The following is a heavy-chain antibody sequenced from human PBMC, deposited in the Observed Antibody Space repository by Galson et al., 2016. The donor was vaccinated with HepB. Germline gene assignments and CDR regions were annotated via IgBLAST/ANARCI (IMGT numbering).Heavy chain of an antibody. V-gene: IGHV3-48*04. Sequence: SLRLSCAASGFTFSSYSMNWVRQAPGKGLEWVSYISSGAIYYSDSVKGRFTISRDNAKNSLYLQMNSLRAEDTAVYYRAKEISVAGVNGLPSDYWGQGTLVTVSS. D-gene: IGHD6-19*01. CDR2: ISSGAI. CDR3: AKEISVAGVNGLPSDY. J-gene: IGHJ4*02. CDR1: GFTFSSYS.